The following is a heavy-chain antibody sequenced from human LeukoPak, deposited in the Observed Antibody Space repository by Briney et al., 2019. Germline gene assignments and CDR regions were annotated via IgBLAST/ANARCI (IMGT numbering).Heavy chain of an antibody. CDR1: GGSFSSYY. CDR2: IYYSGST. CDR3: ARGSGYDYVWGSYRYRWFDP. D-gene: IGHD3-16*02. J-gene: IGHJ5*02. Sequence: SETLSLTCAVSGGSFSSYYWSWIRQPPGKGLEWIGYIYYSGSTYYNPSLKSRVTISVDTSKNQFPLKLSSVTAADTAVYYCARGSGYDYVWGSYRYRWFDPWGQGTLVTVSS. V-gene: IGHV4-59*01.